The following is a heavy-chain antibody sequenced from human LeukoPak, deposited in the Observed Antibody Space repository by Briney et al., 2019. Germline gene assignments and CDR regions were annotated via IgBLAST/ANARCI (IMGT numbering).Heavy chain of an antibody. V-gene: IGHV3-23*01. CDR3: ARGQEFDDGVFDS. D-gene: IGHD1-1*01. CDR1: GFSFSSFA. CDR2: IRSNGATA. J-gene: IGHJ4*02. Sequence: PGGSLRLSYAASGFSFSSFAMTWVRQAPGKGLEWVSTIRSNGATAYNADSVKGRFTISRDNSKNTVYLQMNSLRVEDTAIYYCARGQEFDDGVFDSWGQGTLVTVSS.